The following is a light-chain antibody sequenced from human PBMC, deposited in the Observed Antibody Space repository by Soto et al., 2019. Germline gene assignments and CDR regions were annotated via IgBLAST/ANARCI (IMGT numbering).Light chain of an antibody. CDR3: QQTNTFLPLT. J-gene: IGKJ4*01. Sequence: DMQLTQSPSSVSASVGDRVTITCRASQGISNWLAWYQQKPGKAPKLLIYGASNLQSGVPSRFSGGGSGTHFTLIISSLQPEDFATYYCQQTNTFLPLTFGGGTQVEIK. V-gene: IGKV1-12*01. CDR1: QGISNW. CDR2: GAS.